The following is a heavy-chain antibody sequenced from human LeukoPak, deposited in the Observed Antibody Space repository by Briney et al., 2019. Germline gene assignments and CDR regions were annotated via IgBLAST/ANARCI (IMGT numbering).Heavy chain of an antibody. Sequence: PGGSLRLSCAASGFTFSSYGMHWVRQAPGKGLEWVAFIRYDGSNKYYADSVKGRFTISRDNSKNTLYLQMNSLRAEDTAVYYCARGTDSSGYYPVYPDYWGQGTLVTVSS. CDR1: GFTFSSYG. CDR2: IRYDGSNK. V-gene: IGHV3-30*02. J-gene: IGHJ4*02. D-gene: IGHD3-22*01. CDR3: ARGTDSSGYYPVYPDY.